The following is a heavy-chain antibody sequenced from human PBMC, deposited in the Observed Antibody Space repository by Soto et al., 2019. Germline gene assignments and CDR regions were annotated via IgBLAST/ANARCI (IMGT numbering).Heavy chain of an antibody. Sequence: EVQLLESGGGLVQPGGSLRLSCAASGFTFSTYAMSWVRQAPGKGLEWVSGISGRGDRTYYADSVKGRFTISRDNSKNTLYLQVNSLRAEDTAVYYCSKGSGYSFGLLDHWGQGTLVTVSS. V-gene: IGHV3-23*01. CDR2: ISGRGDRT. J-gene: IGHJ4*02. CDR3: SKGSGYSFGLLDH. CDR1: GFTFSTYA. D-gene: IGHD5-18*01.